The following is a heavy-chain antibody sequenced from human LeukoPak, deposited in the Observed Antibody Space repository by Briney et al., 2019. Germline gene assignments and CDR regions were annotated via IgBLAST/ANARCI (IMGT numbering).Heavy chain of an antibody. V-gene: IGHV3-48*03. CDR2: ISSSGSTI. Sequence: GGSLRLSCAASGFTFSSYEMNWVRQAPGKGLEWVSYISSSGSTIYYADSVKGRFTISRDNSKNTLYLQMNSLRAEDTAVYYCATQAGYSYGSYFDYWGQGTLVTVSS. CDR1: GFTFSSYE. CDR3: ATQAGYSYGSYFDY. J-gene: IGHJ4*02. D-gene: IGHD5-18*01.